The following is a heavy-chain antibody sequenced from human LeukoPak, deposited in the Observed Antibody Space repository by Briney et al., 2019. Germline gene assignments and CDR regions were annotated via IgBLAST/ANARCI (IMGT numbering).Heavy chain of an antibody. CDR1: GFTFSSYA. CDR3: AKQPGSVVDSSGSLSRH. V-gene: IGHV3-23*01. J-gene: IGHJ4*02. CDR2: ISGSGAST. Sequence: GGSLRLSCAASGFTFSSYAMSWVRQAPGKGLEWVSTISGSGASTYYADSVKGRFTISRDNSKNTLYLQMNSLRAEDTAVYYCAKQPGSVVDSSGSLSRHWGQGTLVTVSS. D-gene: IGHD3-22*01.